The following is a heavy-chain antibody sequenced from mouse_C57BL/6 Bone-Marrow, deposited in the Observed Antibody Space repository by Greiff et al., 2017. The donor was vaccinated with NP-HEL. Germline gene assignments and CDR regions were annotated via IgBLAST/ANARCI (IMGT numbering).Heavy chain of an antibody. CDR2: IYPRSGNT. V-gene: IGHV1-81*01. CDR1: GYTFTSYG. J-gene: IGHJ1*03. D-gene: IGHD1-2*01. Sequence: QVQLKESGAELARPGASVKLSCKASGYTFTSYGISWVKQRTGQGLEWIGEIYPRSGNTYYNEKFKGKATLTADKSSSTAYMELRSLTSEDSAVYFCARRGSAGSCWYFDVWGTGTTVTVSS. CDR3: ARRGSAGSCWYFDV.